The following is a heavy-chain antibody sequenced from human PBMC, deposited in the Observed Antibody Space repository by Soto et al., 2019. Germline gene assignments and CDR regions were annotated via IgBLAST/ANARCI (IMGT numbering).Heavy chain of an antibody. CDR3: ARVDCSGGSCYDPYYYYYYMDV. CDR1: GYTFTSYD. J-gene: IGHJ6*03. V-gene: IGHV1-8*01. CDR2: MNPNSGNT. D-gene: IGHD2-15*01. Sequence: ASVKVSCKASGYTFTSYDINWVRQATGQGLEWMGWMNPNSGNTGYAQKFQGRVTMTRNTSISTAYMELSSLRSEDTAVYYCARVDCSGGSCYDPYYYYYYMDVWGKGTTVTVSS.